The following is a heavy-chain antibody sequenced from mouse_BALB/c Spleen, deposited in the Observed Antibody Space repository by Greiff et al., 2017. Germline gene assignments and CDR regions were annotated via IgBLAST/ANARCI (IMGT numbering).Heavy chain of an antibody. CDR2: IYPGDGDT. J-gene: IGHJ2*01. V-gene: IGHV1-87*01. CDR1: GYTFTSYW. D-gene: IGHD1-2*01. CDR3: ARLGGYYFDY. Sequence: VKLQESGAELARPGASVKLSCKASGYTFTSYWMQWVKQRPGQGLEWIGAIYPGDGDTRYTQKFKGKATLTADKSSSTAYMQLSSLASEDSAVYYCARLGGYYFDYWGQGTTLTVSS.